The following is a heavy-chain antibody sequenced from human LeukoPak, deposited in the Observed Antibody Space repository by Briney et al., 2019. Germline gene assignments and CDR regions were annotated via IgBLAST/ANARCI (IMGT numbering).Heavy chain of an antibody. J-gene: IGHJ3*02. D-gene: IGHD2-21*01. Sequence: GGSLRLSCAASGFTFSSYTMNWVRQAPGKGLERVSAISGSGVGTYYADSVKGRFTISRDNSWNTLYLQMSSLRAEDTAVYYCAKDQVISGSEASDIWGQGTMVTVSS. CDR2: ISGSGVGT. CDR1: GFTFSSYT. CDR3: AKDQVISGSEASDI. V-gene: IGHV3-23*01.